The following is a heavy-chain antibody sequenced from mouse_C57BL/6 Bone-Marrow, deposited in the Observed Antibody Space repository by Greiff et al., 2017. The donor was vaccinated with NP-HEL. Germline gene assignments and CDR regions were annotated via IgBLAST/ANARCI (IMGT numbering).Heavy chain of an antibody. J-gene: IGHJ2*01. CDR2: IDPSGSYT. CDR3: ASQLGSFDY. CDR1: GYTFTSYW. V-gene: IGHV1-69*01. Sequence: QVQLQQPGAELVMPGASVKLSCKASGYTFTSYWMHWVKQRPGQGLEWIGEIDPSGSYTNYNQKFKGKSTLTVDKSSSTAYMQLSSLTSEDSAVYYCASQLGSFDYWGQGTTLTVSS. D-gene: IGHD4-1*02.